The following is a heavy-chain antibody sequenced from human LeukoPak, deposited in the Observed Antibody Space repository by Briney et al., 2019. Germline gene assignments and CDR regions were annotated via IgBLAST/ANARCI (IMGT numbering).Heavy chain of an antibody. CDR3: ATTLVGATGRFGHY. Sequence: ASVKVSCKVSGYTRTELSMHWVRQAPGKGLGWMGGFDPEDGETIYAQRFQGRVTMTEDTSTDTAYMELSSLRSEDTAVYYCATTLVGATGRFGHYWGQGTLVTVSS. CDR1: GYTRTELS. CDR2: FDPEDGET. J-gene: IGHJ4*02. D-gene: IGHD1-26*01. V-gene: IGHV1-24*01.